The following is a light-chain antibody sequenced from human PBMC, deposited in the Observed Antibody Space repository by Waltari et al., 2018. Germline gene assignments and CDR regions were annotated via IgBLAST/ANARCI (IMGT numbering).Light chain of an antibody. CDR3: QKYESLPAT. J-gene: IGKJ1*01. CDR2: DAS. V-gene: IGKV3-20*01. CDR1: QSVSRA. Sequence: EVVLTQSPGTLSLSPGEGATLSCRASQSVSRALAWYQQKPGQAPRLLIYDASRRATGSPDRFSGSGSGTDFSLTISRLKPEDFAVYYCQKYESLPATFGQGTKVEIK.